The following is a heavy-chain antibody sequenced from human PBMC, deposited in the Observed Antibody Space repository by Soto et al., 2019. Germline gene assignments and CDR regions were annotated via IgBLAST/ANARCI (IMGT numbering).Heavy chain of an antibody. V-gene: IGHV4-59*01. CDR2: IYYSGST. J-gene: IGHJ5*02. CDR1: GGSISSYY. CDR3: ARETLPANWFDP. Sequence: SETLSLTCTVSGGSISSYYWSWIRQPPGKGLEWIGYIYYSGSTNYNPSLKSRVTISVDTSKNQFSLKLSSVTAADTAAYYCARETLPANWFDPWGQGTLVTVSS.